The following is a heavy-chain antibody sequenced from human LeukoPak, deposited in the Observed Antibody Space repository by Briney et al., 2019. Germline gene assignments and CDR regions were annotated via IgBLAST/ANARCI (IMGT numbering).Heavy chain of an antibody. Sequence: SETLSLTCAVYGGSFSGYYWSWIRQPPGKGLEWRGEINHSGSTNYNPSLKSRVTISVDTSKNQFSLKLSSVTAADTAVYYCARHNRVPYSYGTFYYYYYMDVWGKGTTVTISS. CDR3: ARHNRVPYSYGTFYYYYYMDV. CDR1: GGSFSGYY. V-gene: IGHV4-34*01. CDR2: INHSGST. D-gene: IGHD5-18*01. J-gene: IGHJ6*03.